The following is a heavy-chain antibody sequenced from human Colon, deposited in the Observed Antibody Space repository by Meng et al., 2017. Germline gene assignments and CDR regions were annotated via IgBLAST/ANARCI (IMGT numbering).Heavy chain of an antibody. J-gene: IGHJ4*02. CDR2: IVPNSGDT. CDR1: GYTFSDCY. Sequence: VPAGDWGKRPGASVKVSCKASGYTFSDCYIHWVRQAPGQGLEWMGWIVPNSGDTNYAQKFQGRVTMTRDTSISTTYMELSRLTSDDTAVYYCARSTPSLDYWGQGTLVTVSS. V-gene: IGHV1-2*02. D-gene: IGHD2-15*01. CDR3: ARSTPSLDY.